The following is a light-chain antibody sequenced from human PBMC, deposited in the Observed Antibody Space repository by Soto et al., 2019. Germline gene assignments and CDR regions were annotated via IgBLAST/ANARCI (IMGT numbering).Light chain of an antibody. Sequence: QSVLTQPPSASGTPGQRVTISCSGSSSNIGSNYVYWYQQLPGTAPKLLIYRNDQRPSGVPDRFSGSKSGTSASLAISGLRSEDEAVEYCAAWDDRLRMPHYVFGTGSKVPVL. CDR3: AAWDDRLRMPHYV. CDR2: RND. J-gene: IGLJ1*01. V-gene: IGLV1-47*01. CDR1: SSNIGSNY.